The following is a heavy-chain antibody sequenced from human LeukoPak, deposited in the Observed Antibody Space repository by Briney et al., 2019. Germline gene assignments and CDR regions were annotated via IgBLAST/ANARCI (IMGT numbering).Heavy chain of an antibody. Sequence: GSLRLSCAASGFTFSSYAMSWVRQAPGKGLEWVSAISGSGGSTYYADSVKGRFTISRDNAKNSLYLQMNSLRAEDTAVYYCARPQLVHDAFDIWGQGTMVTVSS. D-gene: IGHD6-13*01. CDR3: ARPQLVHDAFDI. CDR2: ISGSGGST. V-gene: IGHV3-23*01. CDR1: GFTFSSYA. J-gene: IGHJ3*02.